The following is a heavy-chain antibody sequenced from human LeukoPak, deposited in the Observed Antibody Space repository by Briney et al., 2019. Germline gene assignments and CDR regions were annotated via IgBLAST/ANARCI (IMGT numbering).Heavy chain of an antibody. V-gene: IGHV3-49*04. D-gene: IGHD3-3*01. CDR3: TSGPITIFGVVPRYFDC. J-gene: IGHJ4*02. CDR2: IRSKAYGGTT. Sequence: GGSLRLSCTASGFTFGDYAMSWVRQAPGKGLEWVGFIRSKAYGGTTEYAASVKGRFTISRDDSKSIAYLQMNSLKTEDTAVYYCTSGPITIFGVVPRYFDCWGQGTLVTVSS. CDR1: GFTFGDYA.